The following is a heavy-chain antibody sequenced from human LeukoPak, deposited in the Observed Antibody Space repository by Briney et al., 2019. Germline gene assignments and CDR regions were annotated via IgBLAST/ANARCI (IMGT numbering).Heavy chain of an antibody. CDR3: ARRVSRRVFDY. CDR1: GGSISSSSYY. CDR2: INHSGST. Sequence: SETLSLTCTVSGGSISSSSYYWGWIRQPPGKGLEWIGEINHSGSTNYNPSLKSRVTISVDTSKNQFSLKLSSVTAADTAVYYCARRVSRRVFDYWGQGTLVTVSS. J-gene: IGHJ4*02. V-gene: IGHV4-39*07. D-gene: IGHD2-21*01.